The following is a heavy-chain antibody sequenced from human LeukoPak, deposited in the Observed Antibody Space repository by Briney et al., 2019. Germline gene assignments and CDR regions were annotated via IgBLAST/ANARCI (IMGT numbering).Heavy chain of an antibody. CDR1: GFTFSSYW. V-gene: IGHV3-74*01. CDR2: INTDGSST. J-gene: IGHJ3*02. D-gene: IGHD4-23*01. CDR3: ARDRQAGNDI. Sequence: GGSLRLSCAASGFTFSSYWMHWVRQAPGKGLVWDSRINTDGSSTSYADSVKGRFTISRDNAKNTLYLQMNSLRAEDTAVYYCARDRQAGNDIWGQGTMVTVSS.